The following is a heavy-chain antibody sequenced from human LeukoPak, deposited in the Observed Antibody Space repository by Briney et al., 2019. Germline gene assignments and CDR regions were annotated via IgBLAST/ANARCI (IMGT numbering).Heavy chain of an antibody. V-gene: IGHV3-23*01. J-gene: IGHJ5*02. Sequence: GGSLRLSCAASGFTFSSYAMSWVRQTPGKGLEWVSGIGGSGGSRDYVDSVKGRFTISRDNSKDTLNLQMNSLRAEDTAVYYCAKASGSSIAARDGAGWFDPWGQGTLVTVSS. CDR3: AKASGSSIAARDGAGWFDP. D-gene: IGHD6-6*01. CDR1: GFTFSSYA. CDR2: IGGSGGSR.